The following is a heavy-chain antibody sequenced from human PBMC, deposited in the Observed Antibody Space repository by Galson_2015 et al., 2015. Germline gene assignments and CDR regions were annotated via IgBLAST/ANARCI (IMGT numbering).Heavy chain of an antibody. CDR3: ARENLWGRGSGSYYRYFDY. V-gene: IGHV1-3*04. J-gene: IGHJ4*02. D-gene: IGHD3-10*01. CDR2: IKIDNGDT. CDR1: EYA. Sequence: SVKVSCKASEYAIHWVRQAPGQRLEWMGWIKIDNGDTKYSQNFQGRVTFTRDTSVNTVYMELYSLTSKDTAVYFCARENLWGRGSGSYYRYFDYWAREPRSPSLQ.